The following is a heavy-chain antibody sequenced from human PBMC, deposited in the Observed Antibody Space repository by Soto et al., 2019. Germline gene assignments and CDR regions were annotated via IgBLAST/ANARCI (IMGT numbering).Heavy chain of an antibody. CDR2: IKTDGTDT. Sequence: EVQLVESGGGLVQPGGSLRLSCAASGFTFSSYWMHWVRKAPGKGLVWVSRIKTDGTDTHYADSVKGRFTISRDNAKNTLYLQMISLRGEDTAVYYCARPRTSDWAYDIWGQGTMVIVSS. J-gene: IGHJ3*02. CDR3: ARPRTSDWAYDI. CDR1: GFTFSSYW. V-gene: IGHV3-74*01. D-gene: IGHD3-9*01.